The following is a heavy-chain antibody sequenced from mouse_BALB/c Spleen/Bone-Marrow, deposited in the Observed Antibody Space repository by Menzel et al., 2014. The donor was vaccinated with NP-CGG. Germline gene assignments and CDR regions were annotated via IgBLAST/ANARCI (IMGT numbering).Heavy chain of an antibody. V-gene: IGHV4-1*02. CDR1: GFDFSRYW. D-gene: IGHD1-2*01. CDR2: INPDSSTI. CDR3: ARLGYYGSFAY. J-gene: IGHJ3*01. Sequence: LVESGGSLKLSCAASGFDFSRYWMSWVRQAPGKGLEWIGEINPDSSTINYTPSLKDKFLISRDNAKNTLYLQMSKVRSEDTALYYCARLGYYGSFAYWGQGTLVTVSA.